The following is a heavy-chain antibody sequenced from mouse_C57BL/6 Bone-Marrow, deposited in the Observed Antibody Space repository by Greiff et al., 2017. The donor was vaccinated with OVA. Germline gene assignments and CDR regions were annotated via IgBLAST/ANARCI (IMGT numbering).Heavy chain of an antibody. D-gene: IGHD2-4*01. CDR1: EYEFPSHD. Sequence: EVQRVESGGGLVQPGESLKLSCESNEYEFPSHDMSWVRKTPEKRLELVAAINSDGGSTYYPDTMERRFIISRDNTKKSLYLQMSSLRSEDTALYYCARRDDYDGAMDYWGQGTSVTVSS. V-gene: IGHV5-2*01. J-gene: IGHJ4*01. CDR2: INSDGGST. CDR3: ARRDDYDGAMDY.